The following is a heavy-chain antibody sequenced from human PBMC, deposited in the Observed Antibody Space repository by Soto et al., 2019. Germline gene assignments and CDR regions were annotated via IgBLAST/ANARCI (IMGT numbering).Heavy chain of an antibody. D-gene: IGHD4-17*01. J-gene: IGHJ4*02. V-gene: IGHV3-33*01. Sequence: QVQLVQSGAEVKKPGSSVKVSCKASGGTFSSYAISWVRQAPGQGLEWVAVIWYDGSNKYYADSVKGRFTISRDNSKNTLYLQMNSLRAEDTAVYYCAREEGPYGDSSFDYWGQGTLVTVSS. CDR2: IWYDGSNK. CDR3: AREEGPYGDSSFDY. CDR1: GGTFSSYA.